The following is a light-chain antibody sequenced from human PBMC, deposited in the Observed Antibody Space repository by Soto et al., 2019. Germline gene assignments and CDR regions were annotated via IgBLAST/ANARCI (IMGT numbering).Light chain of an antibody. CDR2: EVS. Sequence: QSVLTQPASVSGSPGQSFTISCTGPSSDVGGYNYVSWYQQHPGKAPKLMIYEVSNRPSGVSNRFSGSKSGNTASLTISGLQAEDEADYYCSSYTSSSTLLYVFGTGTKVTVL. V-gene: IGLV2-14*01. CDR3: SSYTSSSTLLYV. J-gene: IGLJ1*01. CDR1: SSDVGGYNY.